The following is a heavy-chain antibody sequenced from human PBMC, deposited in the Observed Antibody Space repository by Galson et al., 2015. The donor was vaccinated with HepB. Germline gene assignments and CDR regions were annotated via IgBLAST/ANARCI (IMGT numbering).Heavy chain of an antibody. CDR1: GFTVSSNY. J-gene: IGHJ4*02. V-gene: IGHV3-53*01. CDR3: ARGYSRSWYSGLGY. CDR2: IYSGGST. D-gene: IGHD6-13*01. Sequence: SLRLSCAGSGFTVSSNYMTWVRQAPGKGLEWVSVIYSGGSTDYADSVRGRFTLSRDNSKNTLYLQMNSLRAEDTAVYYCARGYSRSWYSGLGYWGQGTLVTVSS.